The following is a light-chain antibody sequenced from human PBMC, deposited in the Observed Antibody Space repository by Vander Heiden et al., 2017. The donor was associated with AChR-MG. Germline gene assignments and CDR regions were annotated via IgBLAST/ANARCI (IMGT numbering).Light chain of an antibody. V-gene: IGLV3-25*03. Sequence: SYELTPPPSVSVSPGQTARITCSGDALPKKYAFWYQQKPGQAPVLVIYKDTERPSGIPERFSGSSSGTTVTLTISGVQAEDEADYYCQSSDSSGSFEVFGGGTELTVL. CDR2: KDT. CDR1: ALPKKY. J-gene: IGLJ3*02. CDR3: QSSDSSGSFEV.